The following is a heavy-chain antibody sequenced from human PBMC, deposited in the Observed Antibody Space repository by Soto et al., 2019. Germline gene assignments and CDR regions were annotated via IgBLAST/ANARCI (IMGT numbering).Heavy chain of an antibody. Sequence: SETLSLTCTVSGGSVSNDNFYWSWIRQPPGKGLEWIGYVHSSRITNYNPSLKRRFTISVDTSRNQFSLRLSSVTAADTAVYYCARGLTMGQLPSHFDHWGQGTLVTSP. CDR1: GGSVSNDNFY. CDR3: ARGLTMGQLPSHFDH. J-gene: IGHJ5*02. CDR2: VHSSRIT. V-gene: IGHV4-61*01. D-gene: IGHD3-16*01.